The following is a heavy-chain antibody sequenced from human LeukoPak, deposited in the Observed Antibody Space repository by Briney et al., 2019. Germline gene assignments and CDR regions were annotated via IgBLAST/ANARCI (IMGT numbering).Heavy chain of an antibody. CDR2: INPNSGGT. D-gene: IGHD1-7*01. Sequence: GASVTVSCTSSGYTFTFYYMHWGRQAPGQGHEWRGWINPNSGGTNYAQKFQGRVTMTRDTSISTAYMELSRLRSDDTAVYYCAGSLTRTYHYWGQGTLVTVSS. V-gene: IGHV1-2*02. J-gene: IGHJ4*02. CDR3: AGSLTRTYHY. CDR1: GYTFTFYY.